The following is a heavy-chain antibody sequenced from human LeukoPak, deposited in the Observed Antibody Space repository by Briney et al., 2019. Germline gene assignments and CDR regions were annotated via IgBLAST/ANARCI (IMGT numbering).Heavy chain of an antibody. CDR2: IWYDGSNK. V-gene: IGHV3-33*01. D-gene: IGHD2-2*01. Sequence: PGGSLRLSCAASGFTFSSYGMHWVRQAPGKGLEWVAVIWYDGSNKYYADSVKGRFTISRDNSKNTLYLQMNSLRAEDTAVYYCARDPLDCSSTSCYADYWGQGTLVTVSS. CDR1: GFTFSSYG. J-gene: IGHJ4*02. CDR3: ARDPLDCSSTSCYADY.